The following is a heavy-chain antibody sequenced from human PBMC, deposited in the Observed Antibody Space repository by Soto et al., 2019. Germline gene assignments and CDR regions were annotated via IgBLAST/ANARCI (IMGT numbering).Heavy chain of an antibody. CDR2: LYWNEDK. J-gene: IGHJ4*02. Sequence: QITLKESGPTLVKPTQALTLTCTFSGFSLSTSAVGGGLIRQPPGKALEWLALLYWNEDKRYSPSLKSRLTITKATSKSRVVLTMTSMDPVDTATYYWGHMIRSDTAMAHFDHCGQGTLVTVSS. D-gene: IGHD5-18*01. CDR3: GHMIRSDTAMAHFDH. V-gene: IGHV2-5*01. CDR1: GFSLSTSAVG.